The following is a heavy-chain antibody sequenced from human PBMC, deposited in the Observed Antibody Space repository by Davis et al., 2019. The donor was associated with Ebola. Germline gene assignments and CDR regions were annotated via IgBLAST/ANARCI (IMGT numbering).Heavy chain of an antibody. CDR1: GDPISDYY. D-gene: IGHD3-16*01. CDR3: ARHARGISADCFDP. V-gene: IGHV4-59*08. Sequence: GSLRLPCTVSGDPISDYYWSWIRQPPGKGLEWVGYIFYRGSTKYNPSLNSRVTISVDTSKNQFSLKLRSVTAADTAVYYCARHARGISADCFDPWGQGTLVTVSS. CDR2: IFYRGST. J-gene: IGHJ5*02.